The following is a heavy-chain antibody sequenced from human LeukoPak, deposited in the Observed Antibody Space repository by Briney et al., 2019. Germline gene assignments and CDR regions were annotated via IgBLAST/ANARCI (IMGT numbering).Heavy chain of an antibody. D-gene: IGHD3-10*01. J-gene: IGHJ4*02. V-gene: IGHV3-30*18. CDR3: AKDWGMVRGVINLFDY. Sequence: GGSLRLSCAASGFTFSSYGMHWVRQAPGKGLEWVAVISYDGSNKYYADSVKGRFTISRDNSKNTVYLQMNSLRAEDTAVYYCAKDWGMVRGVINLFDYWGQGTLVTVSS. CDR1: GFTFSSYG. CDR2: ISYDGSNK.